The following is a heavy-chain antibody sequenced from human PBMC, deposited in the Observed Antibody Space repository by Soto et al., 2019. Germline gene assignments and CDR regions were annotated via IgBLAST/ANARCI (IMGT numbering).Heavy chain of an antibody. D-gene: IGHD5-18*01. CDR1: GYTFTSYG. CDR2: ISAYNGNT. J-gene: IGHJ4*02. Sequence: QVQLVQSGAEVKKPGASVKVSCKASGYTFTSYGISWVRQAPGQGLEWMGWISAYNGNTNYAQKLQGRVTMTTDTTRGTAYVELRSLRSDDTAGYYCASSLLVGYGLEGESDWGQGTLVTVSS. CDR3: ASSLLVGYGLEGESD. V-gene: IGHV1-18*01.